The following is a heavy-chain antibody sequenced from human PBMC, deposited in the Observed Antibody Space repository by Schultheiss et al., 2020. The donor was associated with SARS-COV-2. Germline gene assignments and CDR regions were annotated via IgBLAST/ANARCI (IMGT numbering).Heavy chain of an antibody. Sequence: SETLSLTCTVPGGSISSGGYYWGWIRQPPGKGLEWIGSIYYSGSTYYNPSLKSRVTISVDTSKNQFSLKLSSVTAADTAVYYCARLVVVAATPLANYYYGMDVWGQGTTVTVSS. V-gene: IGHV4-39*01. CDR2: IYYSGST. J-gene: IGHJ6*02. D-gene: IGHD2-15*01. CDR3: ARLVVVAATPLANYYYGMDV. CDR1: GGSISSGGYY.